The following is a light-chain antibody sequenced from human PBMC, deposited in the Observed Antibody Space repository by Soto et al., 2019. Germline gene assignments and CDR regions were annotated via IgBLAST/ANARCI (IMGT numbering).Light chain of an antibody. V-gene: IGLV2-14*01. J-gene: IGLJ7*01. Sequence: QSVLTQPASVSGSPGQSITISCTGTSSDVGGYKYVSWYQQYPGKAPKLMIYEVSNRPSGVSNRFSGSQSGNTASLTISGLQAEDEADYYCSSYTSRRTFVFGTGTQLTVL. CDR1: SSDVGGYKY. CDR3: SSYTSRRTFV. CDR2: EVS.